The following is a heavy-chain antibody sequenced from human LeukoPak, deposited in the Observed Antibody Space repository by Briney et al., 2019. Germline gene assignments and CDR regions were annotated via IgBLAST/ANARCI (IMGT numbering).Heavy chain of an antibody. Sequence: SETLSLTCTVSGGSISSSSYYWSWIRQPPGRGLGWIGSIYYSGSTYYNPSLKSRVTISVDTSKNQFSLKLSSVTAADTAVYYCARYGKVLLWFGESPLDYWGQGTLVTVSS. J-gene: IGHJ4*02. CDR2: IYYSGST. CDR1: GGSISSSSYY. V-gene: IGHV4-39*01. CDR3: ARYGKVLLWFGESPLDY. D-gene: IGHD3-10*01.